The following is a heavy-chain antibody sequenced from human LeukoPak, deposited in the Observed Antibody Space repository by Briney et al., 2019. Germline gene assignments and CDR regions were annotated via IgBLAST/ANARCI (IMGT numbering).Heavy chain of an antibody. V-gene: IGHV4-39*01. D-gene: IGHD5-24*01. Sequence: GSLRLSCAASGFSFSNDWMCWIRQPPGKGLEWIGSIYYSGSTYYNPSLKSRVTISVDTSKNQFSLKLSSVTAADTAVYCCARHDGDYWGQGTLVTVSS. CDR1: GFSFSNDW. CDR3: ARHDGDY. J-gene: IGHJ4*02. CDR2: IYYSGST.